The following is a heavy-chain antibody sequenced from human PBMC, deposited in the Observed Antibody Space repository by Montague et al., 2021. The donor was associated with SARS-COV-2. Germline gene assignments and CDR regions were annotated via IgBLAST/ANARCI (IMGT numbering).Heavy chain of an antibody. V-gene: IGHV4-39*01. Sequence: SETLSLTCTVSGGSISSSSYYWGWIRQPPGKGLEWIGSIYYSGSTYYNPSLKSRVTISVDTSKNQFSLKLSSVTAAGTAVYYCARRSYDILTGYAIPNWFDPGGQGTRVTVPS. D-gene: IGHD3-9*01. CDR2: IYYSGST. J-gene: IGHJ5*02. CDR3: ARRSYDILTGYAIPNWFDP. CDR1: GGSISSSSYY.